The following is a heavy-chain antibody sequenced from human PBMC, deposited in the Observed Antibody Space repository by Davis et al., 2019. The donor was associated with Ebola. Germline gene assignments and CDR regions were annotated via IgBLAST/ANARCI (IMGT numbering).Heavy chain of an antibody. D-gene: IGHD3-16*02. V-gene: IGHV3-7*01. Sequence: GESLKISCAASGFTFSSYWMSWVRQAPGKGLEWVANIKQDGSAKYYVDSVKGRFTISRDNAKNSLYLQMNSLRAEDTAVYYCARAALYDYIWGRSRLRFAFDIWGQGTMVTVSS. CDR1: GFTFSSYW. CDR3: ARAALYDYIWGRSRLRFAFDI. CDR2: IKQDGSAK. J-gene: IGHJ3*02.